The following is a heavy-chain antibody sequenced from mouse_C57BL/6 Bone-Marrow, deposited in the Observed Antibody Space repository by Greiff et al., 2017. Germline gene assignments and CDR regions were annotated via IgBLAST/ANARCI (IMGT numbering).Heavy chain of an antibody. CDR1: GYTFTDYY. CDR2: INPNNGGT. D-gene: IGHD1-1*01. V-gene: IGHV1-26*01. Sequence: EVQLQQSGPELVKPGASVKISCKASGYTFTDYYMNWVKQSHGKSLEWIGDINPNNGGTSYNQKFKGKATLTVDKSSSTAYMELRSLTSEDSAVYYCARLSYYVSRAYWGQGTLVTVSA. CDR3: ARLSYYVSRAY. J-gene: IGHJ3*01.